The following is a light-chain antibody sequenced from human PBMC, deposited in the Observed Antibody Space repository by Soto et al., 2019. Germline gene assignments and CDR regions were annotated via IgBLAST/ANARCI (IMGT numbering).Light chain of an antibody. V-gene: IGKV3-11*01. Sequence: EIVLTQSPATLSLSPGERATLSSRASQSVGSYLAWYQQKPGQAPRLLIYDASTRATGIPARFSGSGSGTDFTLTISSLEPEDFAVYFCQQRTNWPPVTFGGGTKVEIK. CDR3: QQRTNWPPVT. J-gene: IGKJ4*01. CDR2: DAS. CDR1: QSVGSY.